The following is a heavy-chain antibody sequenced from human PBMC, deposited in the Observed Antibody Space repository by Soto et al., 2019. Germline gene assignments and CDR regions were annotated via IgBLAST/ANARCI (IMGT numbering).Heavy chain of an antibody. CDR1: GGSISSGGYY. CDR3: ARTYCSGGSCPDYFDY. CDR2: IYYSGST. Sequence: PSETLSLTCTVSGGSISSGGYYWSWIRQHPGKGLGWIGYIYYSGSTYYNPSLKSRVTISVDTSKNQFSLKLSSVTAADTAVYYCARTYCSGGSCPDYFDYWGQGTLVTVSS. V-gene: IGHV4-31*03. D-gene: IGHD2-15*01. J-gene: IGHJ4*02.